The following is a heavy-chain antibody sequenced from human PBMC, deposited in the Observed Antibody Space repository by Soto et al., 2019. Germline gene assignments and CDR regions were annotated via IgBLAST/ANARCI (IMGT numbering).Heavy chain of an antibody. CDR3: ATFSGFFTISPFDS. CDR2: IYHSGST. V-gene: IGHV4-4*02. CDR1: GDSISSVNW. D-gene: IGHD2-8*01. Sequence: SETLSLTWGVSGDSISSVNWWSWVRQSPGRGLEWIGEIYHSGSTNYNPSLKSRVTVSXXXXXXQXSXQXXXVTAXDTAVXYCATFSGFFTISPFDSWGQGILVTVSS. J-gene: IGHJ5*01.